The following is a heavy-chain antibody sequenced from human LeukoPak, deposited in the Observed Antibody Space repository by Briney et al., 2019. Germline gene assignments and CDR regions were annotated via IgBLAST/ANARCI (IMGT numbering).Heavy chain of an antibody. D-gene: IGHD6-19*01. CDR2: SSVYNGNT. J-gene: IGHJ4*02. CDR3: ARHGSGGGGYFDY. Sequence: ASVKVSCKASGYTFMSYGIHWVRQAPGQGLEWMGWSSVYNGNTNYAQKFQGRVTMTTDTSTDTAYMELRNVHFDDTAGVYCARHGSGGGGYFDYWGQGTLVIVSS. V-gene: IGHV1-18*01. CDR1: GYTFMSYG.